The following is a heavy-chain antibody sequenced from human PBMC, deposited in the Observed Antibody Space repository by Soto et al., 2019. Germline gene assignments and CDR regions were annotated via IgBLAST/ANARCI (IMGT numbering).Heavy chain of an antibody. V-gene: IGHV3-21*01. D-gene: IGHD3-10*01. CDR1: GFTFSSYS. J-gene: IGHJ3*02. Sequence: GGSLRLSCAASGFTFSSYSMNWVRQAPGKGLERVSSISSSSSYIYYADSVKGRFTISRDNAKNSLYLQMNSLRAEDTAVYYCARSYYYGSGTYREDAFDIWGQGTMVTVSS. CDR2: ISSSSSYI. CDR3: ARSYYYGSGTYREDAFDI.